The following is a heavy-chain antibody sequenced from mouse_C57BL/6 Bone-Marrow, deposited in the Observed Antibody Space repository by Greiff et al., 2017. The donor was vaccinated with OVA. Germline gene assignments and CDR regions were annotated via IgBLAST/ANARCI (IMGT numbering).Heavy chain of an antibody. J-gene: IGHJ3*01. Sequence: VQLQQSGAVLVRPGTSVKMSCKASGYTYTNYWIGWAKQRPGHGLEWIGDFYPGGGYTNYNEKFKGKATLTADNSSSTAYMQFSSLTSEDSAIYYCARGLIYDDYFPFAYWGQGTLVTVSA. D-gene: IGHD2-3*01. V-gene: IGHV1-63*01. CDR1: GYTYTNYW. CDR2: FYPGGGYT. CDR3: ARGLIYDDYFPFAY.